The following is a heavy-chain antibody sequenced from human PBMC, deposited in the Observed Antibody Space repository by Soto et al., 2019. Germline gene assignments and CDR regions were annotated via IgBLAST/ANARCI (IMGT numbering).Heavy chain of an antibody. CDR3: AMVDVYVTPSPQDV. CDR1: GYSFTRYG. Sequence: QVQLVQSRAEVKNPGDSVKVSSKASGYSFTRYGIAWARQAPGQGLEWMGWINTYNGNTNYAQNLQGRVTLTTDTSTSTAYMELTSLRSNDTAIYYCAMVDVYVTPSPQDVWGQGTTVIVSS. J-gene: IGHJ6*02. V-gene: IGHV1-18*01. CDR2: INTYNGNT. D-gene: IGHD3-16*01.